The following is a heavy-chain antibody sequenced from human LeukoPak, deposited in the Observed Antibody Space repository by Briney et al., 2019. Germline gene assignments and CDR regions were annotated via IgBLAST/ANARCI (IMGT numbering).Heavy chain of an antibody. V-gene: IGHV3-23*01. CDR1: GFTFSSYA. CDR2: ISGSGGST. CDR3: AKSAGVIGTYCSSTSCYAGSYYMDV. J-gene: IGHJ6*03. Sequence: GGSLRLSCAASGFTFSSYAMSWVRPAPGKGLEWVSAISGSGGSTYYADSVKGRFTISRDNSKNTLYLQMNSLRAEDTAVYYCAKSAGVIGTYCSSTSCYAGSYYMDVWGKGTTVTVSS. D-gene: IGHD2-2*01.